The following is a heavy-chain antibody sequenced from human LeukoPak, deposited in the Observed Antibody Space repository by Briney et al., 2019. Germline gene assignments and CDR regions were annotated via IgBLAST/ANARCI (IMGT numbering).Heavy chain of an antibody. CDR2: IYYTAST. CDR3: ARHATYYDFWSGYYSGGYYFDY. J-gene: IGHJ4*02. D-gene: IGHD3-3*01. Sequence: SETLSLTCTVSGGSISRDYWSWIRQPPGKGLEWIGYIYYTASTNYNPSLKSRVTISVDTSKNQFSLKLSSVTAADTAVYYCARHATYYDFWSGYYSGGYYFDYWGQGTLVTVSS. V-gene: IGHV4-59*08. CDR1: GGSISRDY.